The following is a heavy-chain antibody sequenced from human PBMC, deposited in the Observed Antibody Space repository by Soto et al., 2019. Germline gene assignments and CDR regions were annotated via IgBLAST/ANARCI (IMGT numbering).Heavy chain of an antibody. J-gene: IGHJ6*02. D-gene: IGHD3-22*01. CDR2: ISYDGSNK. V-gene: IGHV3-30*03. CDR3: VQSGAYDSSGYYWYGMDV. CDR1: GFTFSSYG. Sequence: QVQLVESGGGVVQPGRSLRLSCAASGFTFSSYGMHWVRQAPGKGLEWVAVISYDGSNKHYADSVKGRFTISRDNSKNTLYLQMNSLRAEDTAVYYCVQSGAYDSSGYYWYGMDVWGQGTTVTVSS.